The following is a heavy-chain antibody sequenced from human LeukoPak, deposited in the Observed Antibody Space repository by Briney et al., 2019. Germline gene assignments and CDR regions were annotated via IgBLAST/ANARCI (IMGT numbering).Heavy chain of an antibody. CDR1: GFTFSCYW. D-gene: IGHD3-16*01. V-gene: IGHV3-74*01. J-gene: IGHJ4*02. CDR3: ARAREVWGSYL. Sequence: GGSLRLSCAASGFTFSCYWMHWVRHAPGKGLVWVSRINSDGSSTSYADSVKGRFTISRDNAKNTLYLQMNSLRAEDTAVYYCARAREVWGSYLWGQGTLVTVSS. CDR2: INSDGSST.